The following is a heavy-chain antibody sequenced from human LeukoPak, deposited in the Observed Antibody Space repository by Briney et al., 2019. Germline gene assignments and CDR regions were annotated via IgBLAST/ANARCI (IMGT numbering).Heavy chain of an antibody. J-gene: IGHJ4*02. D-gene: IGHD3-10*02. CDR3: ASYFVGNGGRGY. CDR2: VYDSWNS. Sequence: SETLSLTCTVSGDSINSGNSHWTWLRQPPGKGLEWLGSVYDSWNSYYNPSLESRITMSVDTSKNQYSLELSSVIAADTAVYYCASYFVGNGGRGYWGQGALVTVSS. CDR1: GDSINSGNSH. V-gene: IGHV4-30-4*01.